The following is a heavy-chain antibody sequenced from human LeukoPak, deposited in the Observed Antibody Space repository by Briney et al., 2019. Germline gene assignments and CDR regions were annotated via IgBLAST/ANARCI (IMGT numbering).Heavy chain of an antibody. J-gene: IGHJ6*02. Sequence: GGSLRLSCAASGFTVSNTFMSWVRQAPGKGLEWVSAIYSGGSTYYADSVKGRFTISRDNSKNTLYLQMNSLRAEDTAVYYCARDHGRIAVAGPYYYYGMDVWGRGTTVTVSS. CDR1: GFTVSNTF. CDR3: ARDHGRIAVAGPYYYYGMDV. V-gene: IGHV3-53*01. CDR2: IYSGGST. D-gene: IGHD6-19*01.